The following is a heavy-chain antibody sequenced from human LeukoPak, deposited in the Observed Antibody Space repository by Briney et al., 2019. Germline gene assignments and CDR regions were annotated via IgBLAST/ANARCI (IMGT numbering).Heavy chain of an antibody. V-gene: IGHV3-23*01. CDR2: ISGSGGST. D-gene: IGHD5-24*01. CDR3: AESRDGYNYGYFQH. J-gene: IGHJ1*01. CDR1: GFTFSNYA. Sequence: GGSLRLSCAASGFTFSNYAMSWVRQAPGKGLEWVSAISGSGGSTYYADSVKGRFTISRDNAKNSLYLQMNSLRAEDTAVYYCAESRDGYNYGYFQHWGQGTLVTVSS.